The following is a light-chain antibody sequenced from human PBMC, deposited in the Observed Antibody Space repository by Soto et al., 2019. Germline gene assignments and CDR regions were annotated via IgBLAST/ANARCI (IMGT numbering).Light chain of an antibody. J-gene: IGLJ1*01. CDR2: EVN. CDR1: SSDVGNYNI. V-gene: IGLV2-23*02. CDR3: CSYVRSNTDV. Sequence: QSALTQPASVSGSPGQSITISCTGTSSDVGNYNIVSWYQQHPGKAPKFLIYEVNKRPAGVSNRFFGSKSGNTASLTISWLQAEDEADYYCCSYVRSNTDVFGTGTKLTVL.